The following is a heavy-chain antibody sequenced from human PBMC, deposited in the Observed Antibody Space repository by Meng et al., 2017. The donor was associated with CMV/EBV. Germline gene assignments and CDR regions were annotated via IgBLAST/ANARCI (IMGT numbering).Heavy chain of an antibody. CDR3: ARLGSTDDY. CDR2: INPNSGGT. V-gene: IGHV1-2*02. CDR1: EYTFTCYY. Sequence: QVQLGQSVAEGKRAGASVKVSCKASEYTFTCYYMLWVRQAPGQGLEWMGWINPNSGGTNYAQKFQGRVTMTRDTSISTAYMELSRLRSDDTAVYYCARLGSTDDYWGQGTLVTVSS. D-gene: IGHD2-15*01. J-gene: IGHJ4*02.